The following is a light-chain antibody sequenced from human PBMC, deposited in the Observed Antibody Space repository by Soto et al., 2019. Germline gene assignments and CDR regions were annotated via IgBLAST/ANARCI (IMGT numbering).Light chain of an antibody. Sequence: DIQMTQSPSSLSSSVGDRVTITCQASQDIKNYLNWYQQKPGKAPKLLIYDASNLETGVPSRFSGSGSGTDFTFTISSLQPEDIATYYCQQYDNLPLTFGPGTRWIS. J-gene: IGKJ3*01. V-gene: IGKV1-33*01. CDR1: QDIKNY. CDR3: QQYDNLPLT. CDR2: DAS.